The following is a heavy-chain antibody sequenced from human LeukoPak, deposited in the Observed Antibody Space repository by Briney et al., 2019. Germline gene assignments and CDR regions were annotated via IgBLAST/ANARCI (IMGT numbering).Heavy chain of an antibody. CDR2: INPRSGGT. CDR1: EYTFIDFY. D-gene: IGHD2-8*01. CDR3: ARGDNGAHFFDS. V-gene: IGHV1-2*02. J-gene: IGHJ4*02. Sequence: ASVNETRKACEYTFIDFYLHWVRQAPGQGLEWMGWINPRSGGTNYAEKFQGRVSMTRDTSINTAYMELRRLRFDDTAVYYCARGDNGAHFFDSWAREPLVTVSS.